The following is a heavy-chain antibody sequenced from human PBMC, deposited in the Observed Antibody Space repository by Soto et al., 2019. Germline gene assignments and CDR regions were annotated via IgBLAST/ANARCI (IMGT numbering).Heavy chain of an antibody. CDR2: IYTSGST. CDR1: GGSISSYY. V-gene: IGHV4-4*07. CDR3: ARDPRVAYYDSSGYYYGSPYYYXXXXDV. Sequence: PSETLSLTCTVSGGSISSYYWSWIRQPAGKGLEWIGRIYTSGSTNYNPSLKSRVTMSVDTSKNQFSLKLSSVTAADTAVYYCARDPRVAYYDSSGYYYGSPYYYXXXXDVWGQGTTVTVSS. D-gene: IGHD3-22*01. J-gene: IGHJ6*02.